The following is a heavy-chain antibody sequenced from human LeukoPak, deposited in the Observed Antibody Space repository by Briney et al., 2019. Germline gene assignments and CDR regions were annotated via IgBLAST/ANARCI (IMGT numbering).Heavy chain of an antibody. V-gene: IGHV1-2*02. CDR2: IDPNSGGT. J-gene: IGHJ6*03. CDR1: GYTFTGYY. D-gene: IGHD4-17*01. Sequence: ASVKVSCKASGYTFTGYYMHWVRQAPGQGLEWMGWIDPNSGGTNYAQKFQGRVTMTRDTSISTAYMELSRLRSDDTAVYYCARESISSTTVTSYYYYYYMDVWGKGTTVTVSS. CDR3: ARESISSTTVTSYYYYYYMDV.